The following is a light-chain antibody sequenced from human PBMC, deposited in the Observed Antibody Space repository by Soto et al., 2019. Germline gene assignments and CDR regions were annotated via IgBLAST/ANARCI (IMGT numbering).Light chain of an antibody. CDR3: QQYNNWPGIT. CDR1: QSVSSN. J-gene: IGKJ5*01. Sequence: EIVMTQSPATLSVSPGERATLSCRASQSVSSNLAWYQQKPGQAPRLLIYGASTRATGIPARFSGSGSGTEFTLTISSLHSEDFAVYYCQQYNNWPGITFGQGTRREI. V-gene: IGKV3-15*01. CDR2: GAS.